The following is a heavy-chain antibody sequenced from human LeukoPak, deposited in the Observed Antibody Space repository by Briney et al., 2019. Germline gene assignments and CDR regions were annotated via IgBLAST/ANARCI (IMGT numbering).Heavy chain of an antibody. CDR1: GGSISSYY. J-gene: IGHJ5*02. V-gene: IGHV4-59*08. D-gene: IGHD3-10*01. Sequence: SETLSLTCTVSGGSISSYYWSWIRQPPGKGLEWIGYIYYSGSTNYNPSLKSRVTISVDTSKNQFSLKLSSVTAADTAVYYCARQAWGYYGSGSYYNDHWGQGTLVTVSS. CDR2: IYYSGST. CDR3: ARQAWGYYGSGSYYNDH.